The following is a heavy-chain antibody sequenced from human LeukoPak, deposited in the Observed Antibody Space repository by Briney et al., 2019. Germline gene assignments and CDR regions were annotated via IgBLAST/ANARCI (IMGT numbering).Heavy chain of an antibody. CDR1: GLSFSDHY. CDR3: AKAIAFERPDAFDI. V-gene: IGHV3-23*01. J-gene: IGHJ3*02. CDR2: ISGSGGST. Sequence: GGSLRLSCAASGLSFSDHYMDWVRQAPGKGLEWVSAISGSGGSTYYADSVRGRFTISRDNSKNTLYLQMNSLRAEDTAVYYCAKAIAFERPDAFDIWGQGTMVTVSS. D-gene: IGHD2-21*01.